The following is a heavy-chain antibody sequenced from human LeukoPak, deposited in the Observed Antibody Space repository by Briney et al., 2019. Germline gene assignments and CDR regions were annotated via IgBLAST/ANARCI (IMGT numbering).Heavy chain of an antibody. D-gene: IGHD6-19*01. Sequence: SETLSLTCAVSGGSITGYYWAWIRQNPGKGLEWIGYIYYTGSTHYNPSLKSRVTISVDTSKNQFSLKLTSVTAADTAVYYCARGCSSGWSPFDYWGQGTLVTVSS. CDR1: GGSITGYY. J-gene: IGHJ4*02. CDR3: ARGCSSGWSPFDY. V-gene: IGHV4-59*01. CDR2: IYYTGST.